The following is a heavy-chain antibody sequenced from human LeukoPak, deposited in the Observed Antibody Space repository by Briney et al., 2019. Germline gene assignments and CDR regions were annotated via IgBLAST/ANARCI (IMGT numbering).Heavy chain of an antibody. Sequence: QPSETLPLTCTVSGGYISNYYWSWIRQPPGKGLEGIGYIYYIGSTHYTPSLKSRVTISVDPSKNQFSLKLSSMTAADTAVYYCAREINSSNPLEGNWFDPWGQGTLVTVSS. V-gene: IGHV4-59*01. CDR2: IYYIGST. J-gene: IGHJ5*02. CDR3: AREINSSNPLEGNWFDP. D-gene: IGHD6-19*01. CDR1: GGYISNYY.